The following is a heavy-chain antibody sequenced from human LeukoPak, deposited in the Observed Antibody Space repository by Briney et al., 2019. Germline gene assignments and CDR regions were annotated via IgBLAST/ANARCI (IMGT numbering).Heavy chain of an antibody. V-gene: IGHV3-64*01. CDR3: ARGHYEPH. D-gene: IGHD3-22*01. Sequence: PSETLSLTCTVSGGSISSYYWSWVRQAPGKGLEYVSAISSNGGSTYYANSVKGRFTISRDNSKNTLYLQMGSLRAEDMAVYYCARGHYEPHWGQGTLVTVSS. CDR1: GGSISSYY. J-gene: IGHJ4*02. CDR2: ISSNGGST.